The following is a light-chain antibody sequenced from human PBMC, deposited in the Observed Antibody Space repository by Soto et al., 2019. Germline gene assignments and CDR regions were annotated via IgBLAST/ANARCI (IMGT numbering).Light chain of an antibody. CDR1: SNDVGAYKY. CDR3: SSYSRTTLFV. J-gene: IGLJ1*01. V-gene: IGLV2-14*01. CDR2: EAT. Sequence: QSALTQPASVSGSPGQSITISCAGTSNDVGAYKYVSWYQQHPGKAPKLLIYEATNRPSGVSDRFSASKSDNTASLTISGLQAEGEADYYCSSYSRTTLFVFGTGTKVTVL.